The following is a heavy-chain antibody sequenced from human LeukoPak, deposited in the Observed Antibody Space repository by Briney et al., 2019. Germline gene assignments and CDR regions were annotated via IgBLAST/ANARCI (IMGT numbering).Heavy chain of an antibody. J-gene: IGHJ4*02. Sequence: GGSLRLSCAASGFTFSSYWMSWVRQAPGKGLEWVANIKQDGSEKYYVDSVKGRFTISRDNAKNSLYLQMNSLRAEDTAVYYCAKVAKYYYGSETYYSFEHWGQGTPVTASS. V-gene: IGHV3-7*01. CDR3: AKVAKYYYGSETYYSFEH. CDR1: GFTFSSYW. CDR2: IKQDGSEK. D-gene: IGHD3-10*01.